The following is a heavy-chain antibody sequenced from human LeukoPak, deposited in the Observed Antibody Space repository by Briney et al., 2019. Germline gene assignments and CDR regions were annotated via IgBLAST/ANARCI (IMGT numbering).Heavy chain of an antibody. V-gene: IGHV3-9*01. CDR1: GFTFDDYA. D-gene: IGHD6-13*01. Sequence: GRSLRLSCAASGFTFDDYAMHWVRQAPGKGLEWVSGISWNSGSIGYADSVKGRFTISRDNAKNSLYLQMNSLRAEDTALYYCAKDRRPYSSSWYELVNWFDPWGQGTLATVSS. CDR3: AKDRRPYSSSWYELVNWFDP. J-gene: IGHJ5*02. CDR2: ISWNSGSI.